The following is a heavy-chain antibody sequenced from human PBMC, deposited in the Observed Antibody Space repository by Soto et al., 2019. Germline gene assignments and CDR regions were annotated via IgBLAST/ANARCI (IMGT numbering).Heavy chain of an antibody. CDR2: IIPIYGTS. CDR1: GGTFGKFA. D-gene: IGHD1-1*01. J-gene: IGHJ2*01. Sequence: QVQLVQSGAELKKPGSSVKVSCKASGGTFGKFAISWVRQAPGQGPEWVAGIIPIYGTSNYADDFRGRIALTADESTATAYLELSSLRSEDSAMYYCATGTSDGDNDWYFDLWGRGTLVNVSS. CDR3: ATGTSDGDNDWYFDL. V-gene: IGHV1-69*01.